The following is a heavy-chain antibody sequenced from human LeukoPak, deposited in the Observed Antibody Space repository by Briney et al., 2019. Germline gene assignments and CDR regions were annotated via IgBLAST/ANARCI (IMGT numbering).Heavy chain of an antibody. CDR1: GFTFSSYG. CDR2: IRYDGSNQ. Sequence: GGSLRFSCAASGFTFSSYGMHWVRQAPGKGLEWVAFIRYDGSNQYYADSVKGRFTVSRDNSRNTLSLQMNSLSADDTAVYYCAKETGYSSPDYWGQGALVTVSS. D-gene: IGHD6-13*01. CDR3: AKETGYSSPDY. V-gene: IGHV3-30*02. J-gene: IGHJ4*02.